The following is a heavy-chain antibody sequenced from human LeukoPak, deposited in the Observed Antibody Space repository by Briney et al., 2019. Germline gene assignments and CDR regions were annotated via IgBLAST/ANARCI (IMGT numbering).Heavy chain of an antibody. CDR1: GFTFSSYG. V-gene: IGHV3-30*02. J-gene: IGHJ4*02. Sequence: GGSLRLSCAASGFTFSSYGMHWVRQAPGKGLEWVVVIWYDGSNKYYADSVKGRFTISRDIFKNTLYLQMNNLRPEDTAVYYCAKDVSGQAYWGQGTLLTVSS. CDR2: IWYDGSNK. D-gene: IGHD3-3*01. CDR3: AKDVSGQAY.